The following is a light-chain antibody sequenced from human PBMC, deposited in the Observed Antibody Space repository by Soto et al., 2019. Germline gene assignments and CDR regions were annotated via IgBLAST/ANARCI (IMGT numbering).Light chain of an antibody. CDR2: EVI. Sequence: QSVLTQPASVSGAPGQSITISCTATNSDVNYVSWHQQHPGKAPKLMIYEVINRSSGVSTRFSGSKSGNTASLTISGLQAEDEADHYCSSSTSSNNFVYGTGTKLTVL. CDR3: SSSTSSNNFV. V-gene: IGLV2-14*01. J-gene: IGLJ1*01. CDR1: NSDVNY.